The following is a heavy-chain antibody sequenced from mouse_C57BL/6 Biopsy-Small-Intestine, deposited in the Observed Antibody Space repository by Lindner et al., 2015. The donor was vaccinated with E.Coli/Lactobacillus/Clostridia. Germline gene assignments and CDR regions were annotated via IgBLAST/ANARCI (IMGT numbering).Heavy chain of an antibody. V-gene: IGHV1-84*02. CDR1: GYTFTNHD. J-gene: IGHJ4*01. CDR3: GRGSGTAGRDWFDP. CDR2: MNSNTGNA. D-gene: IGHD3-1*01. Sequence: SVKVSCKASGYTFTNHDINWVRQATGQGLEWMGWMNSNTGNAGYAQKFQGRVTMTRDTSINTAYMELSSLRFEDTAVYYCGRGSGTAGRDWFDPWGQGTLVTVSS.